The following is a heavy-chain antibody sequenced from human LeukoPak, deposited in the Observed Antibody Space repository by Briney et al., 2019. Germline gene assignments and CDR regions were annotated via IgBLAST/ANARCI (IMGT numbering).Heavy chain of an antibody. CDR1: GGSISSYY. J-gene: IGHJ6*03. CDR3: ARTVNTAFAYYYYYMDV. D-gene: IGHD5-18*01. CDR2: IYYSGST. V-gene: IGHV4-59*01. Sequence: SETLSLTCTVSGGSISSYYWSWIRQPPGKGLEWIGYIYYSGSTNYNPSLKSRVTISVDTSRNQFSLNLNSVTAADTAVYYCARTVNTAFAYYYYYMDVWGKGTTVTVSS.